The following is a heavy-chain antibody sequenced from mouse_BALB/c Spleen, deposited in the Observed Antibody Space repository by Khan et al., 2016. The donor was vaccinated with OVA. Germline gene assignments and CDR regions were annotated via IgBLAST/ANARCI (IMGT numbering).Heavy chain of an antibody. V-gene: IGHV5-17*02. CDR3: VRSGGNFHWYFDV. CDR1: GFTFSSFG. CDR2: MSSGSSTI. J-gene: IGHJ1*01. D-gene: IGHD2-1*01. Sequence: EVQLQESGGGLVQPGGSRKLSCAASGFTFSSFGMHWVRQAPKKGLEWVAYMSSGSSTIYYVDTVKGRFTISRDNPKNTLFLQMTSLRSEDTAMYYCVRSGGNFHWYFDVWGAGTSVTVSS.